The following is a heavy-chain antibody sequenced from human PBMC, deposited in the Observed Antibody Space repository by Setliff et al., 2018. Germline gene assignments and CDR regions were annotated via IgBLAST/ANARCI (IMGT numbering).Heavy chain of an antibody. D-gene: IGHD3-22*01. V-gene: IGHV4-59*04. CDR2: IYYSGTA. Sequence: SETLSLTCTVSGGSISSYYWSWIRQPPWKGLEWIGYIYYSGTAYYNPSLKSRVTISVDTSKNQFSLKLDSVIVADTAVYYCARRNFYYDSSGFALYYYYMDVWGKGTTVTVSS. CDR3: ARRNFYYDSSGFALYYYYMDV. CDR1: GGSISSYY. J-gene: IGHJ6*03.